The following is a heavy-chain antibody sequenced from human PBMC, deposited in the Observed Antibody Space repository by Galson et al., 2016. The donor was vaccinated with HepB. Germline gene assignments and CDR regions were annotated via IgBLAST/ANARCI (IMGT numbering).Heavy chain of an antibody. CDR2: INPNTGVT. V-gene: IGHV1-2*02. D-gene: IGHD3-10*01. CDR1: GYTFTDHY. J-gene: IGHJ5*02. CDR3: TRVFRDYDSGTLSWFDP. Sequence: SVKVSCKASGYTFTDHYMHWVRQAPGQGPEWMGWINPNTGVTNYAQNFQGRVTMTRDTSISTAYMELSRLRSDDTAVYFCTRVFRDYDSGTLSWFDPWGQGTLVTVSS.